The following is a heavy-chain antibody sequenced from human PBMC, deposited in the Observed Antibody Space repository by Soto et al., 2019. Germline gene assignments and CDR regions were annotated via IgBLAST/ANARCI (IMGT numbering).Heavy chain of an antibody. D-gene: IGHD4-17*01. CDR2: IIPILGIA. V-gene: IGHV1-69*02. CDR3: EWEYGDYERNDP. CDR1: GGTFSSYT. J-gene: IGHJ5*02. Sequence: QVQLVQSGAEVKKPGSSVKVSCKASGGTFSSYTISWVRQAPGQGLEWMGRIIPILGIANYAQKFQGRVTITADKSTSTAYMELSSLRSEDTAVYYGEWEYGDYERNDPWGQGTLVTVSS.